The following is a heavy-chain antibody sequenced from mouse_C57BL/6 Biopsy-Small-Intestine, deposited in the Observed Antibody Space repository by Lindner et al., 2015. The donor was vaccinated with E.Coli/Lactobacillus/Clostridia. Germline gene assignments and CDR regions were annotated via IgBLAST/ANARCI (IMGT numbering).Heavy chain of an antibody. Sequence: VKVSSQGVLDTPSPGILHTGCARPPGRKGLSGMGWINVGNGDTKYSQYFQDRVTITRDTSANTAYMELSSLRSEDTAVYYCVRDSENWSYGMDVWGQGTTVTVSS. V-gene: IGHV1-4*01. CDR1: DTPSPGIL. J-gene: IGHJ1*01. D-gene: IGHD1-1*01. CDR2: INVGNGDT. CDR3: VRDSENWSYGMDV.